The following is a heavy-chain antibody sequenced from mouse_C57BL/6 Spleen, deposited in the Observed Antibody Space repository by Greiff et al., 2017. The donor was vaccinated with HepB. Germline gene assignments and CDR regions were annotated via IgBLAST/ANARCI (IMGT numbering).Heavy chain of an antibody. D-gene: IGHD1-1*01. CDR3: ARHYYGSSSLDY. CDR2: ISNGGGST. J-gene: IGHJ2*01. CDR1: GFTFSDYY. V-gene: IGHV5-12*01. Sequence: EVKLQESGGGLVQPGGSLKLSCAASGFTFSDYYMYWVRHTPEKRLEWVAYISNGGGSTYYPDTVKGRFTISRDNAKNTLYLKMSRLNSEDTAMYYCARHYYGSSSLDYWGQGTTLTVSS.